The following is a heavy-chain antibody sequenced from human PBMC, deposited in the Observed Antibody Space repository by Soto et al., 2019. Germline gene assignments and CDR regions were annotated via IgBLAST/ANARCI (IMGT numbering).Heavy chain of an antibody. CDR2: ISYDGSNK. CDR1: GFTFSSYG. J-gene: IGHJ3*02. Sequence: GGSLRLSCAASGFTFSSYGVHWVRQAPGKGLEWVAVISYDGSNKYYADSVKGRFTISRDNSKNTLYLQMNSLRAEDTAVYYCVKAGIVGATSGVFDIWGQGTMVTVSS. CDR3: VKAGIVGATSGVFDI. D-gene: IGHD1-26*01. V-gene: IGHV3-30*18.